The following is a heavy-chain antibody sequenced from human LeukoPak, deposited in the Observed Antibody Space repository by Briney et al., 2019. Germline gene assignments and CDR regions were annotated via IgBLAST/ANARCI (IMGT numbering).Heavy chain of an antibody. D-gene: IGHD1-26*01. CDR1: GFTFSSYA. CDR2: ISGSGGST. J-gene: IGHJ4*02. V-gene: IGHV3-23*01. CDR3: AKSPGGWDGSRPFDY. Sequence: GGSLRLSCAASGFTFSSYAMSWVRQAPGKGLEWVSAISGSGGSTYYADSVKGRFTISRDNSKNTLYLQMNSLRAEDTAVYYCAKSPGGWDGSRPFDYWGQGTLVTVSS.